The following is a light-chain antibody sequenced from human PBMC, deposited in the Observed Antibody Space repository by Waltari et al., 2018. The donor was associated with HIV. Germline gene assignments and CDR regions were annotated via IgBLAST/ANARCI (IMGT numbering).Light chain of an antibody. Sequence: SYDLTQPPSVSVSPGQTARITCSGNALPKQYAYWYQQKQGQAPVLLIYNEPERPSGIPERFSGSSSGTTVTLTISGVQAEDEADYYCQSADTTGSLYVFGTGTKVTV. J-gene: IGLJ1*01. CDR3: QSADTTGSLYV. CDR1: ALPKQY. V-gene: IGLV3-25*03. CDR2: NEP.